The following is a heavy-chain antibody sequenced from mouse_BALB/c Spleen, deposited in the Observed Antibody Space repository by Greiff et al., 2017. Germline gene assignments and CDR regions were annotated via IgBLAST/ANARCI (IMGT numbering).Heavy chain of an antibody. CDR2: INPYNDGT. CDR3: ARLDRYEAMDY. Sequence: VQLKQSGPELVKPGASVKMSCKASGYTFTSYVMHWVKQKPGQGLEWIGYINPYNDGTKYNEKFKGKATLTSDKSSSTAYMELSSLTSEDSAVYYCARLDRYEAMDYWGQGTSVTVSS. D-gene: IGHD2-14*01. CDR1: GYTFTSYV. J-gene: IGHJ4*01. V-gene: IGHV1-14*01.